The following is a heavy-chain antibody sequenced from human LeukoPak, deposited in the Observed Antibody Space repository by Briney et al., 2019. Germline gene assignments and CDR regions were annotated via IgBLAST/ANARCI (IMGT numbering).Heavy chain of an antibody. CDR2: IYYSGST. CDR3: ARVGDIDAFDM. V-gene: IGHV4-59*01. D-gene: IGHD2-15*01. J-gene: IGHJ3*02. Sequence: PSETLSLTCTVSGGSISSYYWSWIRQPPGKGLEWIGYIYYSGSTNYNPSLKSRVTISVDTSKNQFSLKLSSVTAADTAVYYCARVGDIDAFDMWGQGTMVTVSS. CDR1: GGSISSYY.